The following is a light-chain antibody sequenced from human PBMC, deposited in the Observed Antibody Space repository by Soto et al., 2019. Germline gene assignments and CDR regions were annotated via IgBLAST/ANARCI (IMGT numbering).Light chain of an antibody. Sequence: DIQMTKFPSFLSPSAEARVPTSCRASQTISNFLHWYQQKPGKAPKLLIYAASKLESGVPSRFGGSGSGTDFTLTISSLQPEDFATYYCQQSYRNPRTFGLGTKVDIK. J-gene: IGKJ1*01. CDR1: QTISNF. V-gene: IGKV1-39*01. CDR3: QQSYRNPRT. CDR2: AAS.